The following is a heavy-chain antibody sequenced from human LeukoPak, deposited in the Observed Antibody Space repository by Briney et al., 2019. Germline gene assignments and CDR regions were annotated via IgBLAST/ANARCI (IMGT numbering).Heavy chain of an antibody. D-gene: IGHD2-2*01. CDR3: ARERYCSSTSYCYYYFMDV. CDR1: GFTFSSYA. CDR2: ISYDGSNK. Sequence: PGGSLRLSCAASGFTFSSYAMHWARQAPGKGLEWVAVISYDGSNKYYADSVKGRFTISRDNSKNTLYLQMNSLRAEDTAVYYCARERYCSSTSYCYYYFMDVWGKGTTVTVSS. V-gene: IGHV3-30-3*01. J-gene: IGHJ6*03.